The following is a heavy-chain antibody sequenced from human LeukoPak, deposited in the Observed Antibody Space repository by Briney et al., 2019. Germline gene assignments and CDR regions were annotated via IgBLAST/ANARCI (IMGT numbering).Heavy chain of an antibody. CDR3: AKTHGPYCSGGSCLDYYYYMDV. CDR2: ISGSGGST. D-gene: IGHD2-15*01. V-gene: IGHV3-23*01. Sequence: GGSLRLSCAASGFTFSSYAMSWVRQAPGKGLEWVSAISGSGGSTYYADSVKGRFTISRDNSKNTLYLQMNSLRAEDTAVYYCAKTHGPYCSGGSCLDYYYYMDVWGKGTTVTVPS. CDR1: GFTFSSYA. J-gene: IGHJ6*03.